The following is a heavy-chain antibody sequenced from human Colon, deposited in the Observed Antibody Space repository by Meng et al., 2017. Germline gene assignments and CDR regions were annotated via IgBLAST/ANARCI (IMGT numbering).Heavy chain of an antibody. V-gene: IGHV3-66*02. CDR2: IYSGGST. CDR1: GFTVGRNH. Sequence: GESLKISCAASGFTVGRNHMSWVRQAPGKGLEWVSVIYSGGSTSYPESVKGRITISRDNSKNTLYLQMNSLRTEDTAVYYCARSPRGMDWGQGTLVTVSS. J-gene: IGHJ4*02. D-gene: IGHD2-8*01. CDR3: ARSPRGMD.